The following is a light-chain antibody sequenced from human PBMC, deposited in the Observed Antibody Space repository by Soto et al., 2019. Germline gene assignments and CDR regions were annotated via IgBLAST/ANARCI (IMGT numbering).Light chain of an antibody. CDR1: QSVSSY. CDR2: DAS. Sequence: EIVLTQSPATLSLSPGERATLSCRASQSVSSYLDWYQQKPGQAPRLLIYDASNRATGIPARFSGSGSGTDFTLTISSLEPEDVAVYYCHQRSNGFTFGPGTKVDIK. J-gene: IGKJ3*01. V-gene: IGKV3-11*01. CDR3: HQRSNGFT.